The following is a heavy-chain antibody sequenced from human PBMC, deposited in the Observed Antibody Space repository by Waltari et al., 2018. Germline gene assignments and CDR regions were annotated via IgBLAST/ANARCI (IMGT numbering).Heavy chain of an antibody. J-gene: IGHJ6*02. Sequence: EVQLVESGGGLVQPGRSLRLSCAASGFTFDDYAMPWVRQVPGKGLDWVSGISWNSGSIGYADSVKGRFTISRDNAKNSLYLQMNSLRAEDMALYYCAKDYGSGTRRSYGMDVWGQGTTVTVSS. CDR1: GFTFDDYA. CDR2: ISWNSGSI. CDR3: AKDYGSGTRRSYGMDV. V-gene: IGHV3-9*03. D-gene: IGHD3-10*01.